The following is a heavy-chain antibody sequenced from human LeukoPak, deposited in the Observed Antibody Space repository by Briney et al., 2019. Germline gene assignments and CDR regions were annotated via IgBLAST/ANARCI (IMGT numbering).Heavy chain of an antibody. J-gene: IGHJ3*02. V-gene: IGHV3-74*01. CDR1: GFTLSSKV. D-gene: IGHD3-10*01. CDR2: IIRDGTGT. CDR3: ARAVGYGAGSYGFDI. Sequence: PGGSLRLSCAASGFTLSSKVMHWVRQASGTGLVWVSRIIRDGTGTDYADSVKGRFTISRDIATNTLYLQMNSLRAEDTAVYYCARAVGYGAGSYGFDIWGQGTTVTVSS.